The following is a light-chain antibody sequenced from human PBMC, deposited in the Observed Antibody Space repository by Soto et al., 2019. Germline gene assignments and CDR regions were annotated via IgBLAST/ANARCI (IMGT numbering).Light chain of an antibody. Sequence: EIVLTQSPGTLSLSPGNRATLSCRASQTISSSYLAWYQQNPGQAPRLLIYAASTRATGVPDRFSGSGSGTDFTLTISRLEPEDFAVYYCQQYGSSPKTCGQGTKVDIK. V-gene: IGKV3-20*01. CDR1: QTISSSY. J-gene: IGKJ1*01. CDR3: QQYGSSPKT. CDR2: AAS.